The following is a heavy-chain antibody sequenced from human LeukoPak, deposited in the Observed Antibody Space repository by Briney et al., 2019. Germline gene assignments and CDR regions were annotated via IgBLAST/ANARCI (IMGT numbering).Heavy chain of an antibody. CDR3: ARSTRFLEWFLGYYYYYMDV. Sequence: GASVKVSCKASGGTFSSYAISWVRQAPGQGLEWMGGIIPIFGTANYAQKFQGRVTITADKSTSTAYMELSSLRSEDTAVYYCARSTRFLEWFLGYYYYYMDVWGKGTTVTVSS. D-gene: IGHD3-3*01. CDR2: IIPIFGTA. CDR1: GGTFSSYA. V-gene: IGHV1-69*06. J-gene: IGHJ6*03.